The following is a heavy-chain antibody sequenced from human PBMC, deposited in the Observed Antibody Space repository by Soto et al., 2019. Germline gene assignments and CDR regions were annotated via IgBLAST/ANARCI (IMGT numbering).Heavy chain of an antibody. CDR3: ARHLRGVAVAVTRLGYFDY. V-gene: IGHV4-39*01. J-gene: IGHJ4*02. CDR1: GGSISSSSYY. D-gene: IGHD6-19*01. CDR2: IYYSGST. Sequence: SETLSLTCTVSGGSISSSSYYWGWIRQPPGKGLEWIGSIYYSGSTYYNPSLKSRVTISVDTSKNQFSLKLSSVTAADTAVYYCARHLRGVAVAVTRLGYFDYWGQGTLVTVSS.